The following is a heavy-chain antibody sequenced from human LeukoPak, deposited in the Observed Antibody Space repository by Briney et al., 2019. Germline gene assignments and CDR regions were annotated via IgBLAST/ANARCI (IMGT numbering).Heavy chain of an antibody. CDR2: ISYTGTYI. CDR3: ARGYCSGSNCRGDAFDI. CDR1: AFSLNAYN. Sequence: GGSLRLSCAASAFSLNAYNMNWVRQAPGKGLEWVSSISYTGTYIYYADSVKGRFTISRDNAQNSLYLQMNSLRAEDTAVYYCARGYCSGSNCRGDAFDIWGPGAMVTVSS. J-gene: IGHJ3*02. D-gene: IGHD2-15*01. V-gene: IGHV3-21*01.